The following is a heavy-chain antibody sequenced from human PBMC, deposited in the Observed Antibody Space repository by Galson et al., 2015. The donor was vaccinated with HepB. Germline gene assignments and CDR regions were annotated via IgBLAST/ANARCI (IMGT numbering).Heavy chain of an antibody. V-gene: IGHV4-34*01. CDR2: INHSGYT. CDR1: GGSFCGYY. J-gene: IGHJ6*02. CDR3: ARLGSSWRDYYYYAMDV. D-gene: IGHD6-13*01. Sequence: ETLSLTCDVHGGSFCGYYWSWIRQPPGKGLEWIGEINHSGYTSYNPSLKSRVTISVDRSKNQLSLTLSSVTAADTAVYYCARLGSSWRDYYYYAMDVWGQGTTVTVSS.